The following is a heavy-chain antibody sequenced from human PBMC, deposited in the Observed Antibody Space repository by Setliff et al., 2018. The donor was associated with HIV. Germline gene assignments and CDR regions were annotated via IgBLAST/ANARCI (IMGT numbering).Heavy chain of an antibody. D-gene: IGHD3-10*01. CDR3: ARGRGSSAWFDP. J-gene: IGHJ5*02. V-gene: IGHV1-8*02. CDR1: GGTFSSYA. CDR2: MNPKSGNT. Sequence: ASVKVSCKASGGTFSSYAINWVRQAPGQGLEWMGWMNPKSGNTGYARKFQGRVTMTRDTSIDTAYMELTSLTSEDTAVYYCARGRGSSAWFDPWGQGTLVTVSS.